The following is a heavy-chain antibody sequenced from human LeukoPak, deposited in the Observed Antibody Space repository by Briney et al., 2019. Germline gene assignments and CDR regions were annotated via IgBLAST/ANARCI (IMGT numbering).Heavy chain of an antibody. J-gene: IGHJ4*02. CDR3: ASSDGYSSSVDY. CDR1: GYTFTGYY. D-gene: IGHD6-13*01. CDR2: INPNSGGT. Sequence: ASVKVSCKASGYTFTGYYMHWVRQAPGQGLEWMGWINPNSGGTNYAQKFRGRVTMTRDTSISTAYMELSRLRSDDTAVYYCASSDGYSSSVDYWGQGTLVTVSS. V-gene: IGHV1-2*02.